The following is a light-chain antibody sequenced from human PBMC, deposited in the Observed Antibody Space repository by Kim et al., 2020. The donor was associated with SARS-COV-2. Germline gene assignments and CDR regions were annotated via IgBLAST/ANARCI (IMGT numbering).Light chain of an antibody. CDR2: KDS. V-gene: IGLV3-27*01. J-gene: IGLJ2*01. Sequence: SYELTQPSSVSVSPGQTARITCSGDLLAKKYARWFQQKPGQATVLVIYKDSERPSGIPERLSGSSSGTTVTLTISGAQVEDEADYYCYSAADNNLIFGGGTQLTVL. CDR1: LLAKKY. CDR3: YSAADNNLI.